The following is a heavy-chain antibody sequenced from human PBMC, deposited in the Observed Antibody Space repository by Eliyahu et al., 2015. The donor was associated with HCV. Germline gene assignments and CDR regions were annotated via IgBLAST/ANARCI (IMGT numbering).Heavy chain of an antibody. CDR2: IIPSGGTT. J-gene: IGHJ4*02. CDR3: AKVGGSHLTSGPAIDLGYFDY. V-gene: IGHV1-46*01. Sequence: QVQLVQSXAEVKKPGASVRXPCRAXGYSXXXYHMHWVRQAPGQGLEWMGMIIPSGGTTRYAQKFQGRVTMTRDTSTSTVYMELSSLRSEDTAVYYCAKVGGSHLTSGPAIDLGYFDYWGQGTLVTVSS. CDR1: GYSXXXYH. D-gene: IGHD3-10*01.